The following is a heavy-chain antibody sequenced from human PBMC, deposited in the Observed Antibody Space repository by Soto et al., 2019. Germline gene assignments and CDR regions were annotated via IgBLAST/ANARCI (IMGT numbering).Heavy chain of an antibody. Sequence: EVQLVESGGGLVQPGESLRLSCVASGLTLSRHRMNWVRQAPGKGLEWVSYISSTTNSIHYADSVKVRFTVSRDNAENSVYLQMNSLRVEDTAVYYCARDVYGDYALDSWGQGTLVTVTS. J-gene: IGHJ4*02. CDR1: GLTLSRHR. D-gene: IGHD4-17*01. V-gene: IGHV3-48*01. CDR2: ISSTTNSI. CDR3: ARDVYGDYALDS.